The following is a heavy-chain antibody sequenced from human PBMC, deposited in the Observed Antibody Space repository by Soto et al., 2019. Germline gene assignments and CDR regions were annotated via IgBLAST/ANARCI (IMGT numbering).Heavy chain of an antibody. J-gene: IGHJ3*02. CDR1: GFTFSSYS. V-gene: IGHV3-21*01. CDR2: ISSSSSYI. Sequence: ESGGGLVKPGGSLRLSCAASGFTFSSYSMNWVRQAPGKGLEWVSSISSSSSYIYYADSVKGRFTISRDNAKNSLYLQMNSLRAEDTAVYYCARDRIAADAFDIWGQGTMVTVSS. CDR3: ARDRIAADAFDI. D-gene: IGHD6-13*01.